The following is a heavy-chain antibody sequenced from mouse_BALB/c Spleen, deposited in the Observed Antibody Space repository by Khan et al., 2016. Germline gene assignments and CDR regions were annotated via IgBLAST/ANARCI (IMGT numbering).Heavy chain of an antibody. Sequence: QIQLVQSGPELKKPGETVKISCKASGYTFTNYGMNWVKQAPGKGLKWMGWINSNTGEPTYAGEFKGRFAFSLETSASTAYLQINNLKNEDTATYCCARTGDYPYYAMDYWGQGTSVTVSS. V-gene: IGHV9-3*02. J-gene: IGHJ4*01. CDR2: INSNTGEP. D-gene: IGHD2-13*01. CDR1: GYTFTNYG. CDR3: ARTGDYPYYAMDY.